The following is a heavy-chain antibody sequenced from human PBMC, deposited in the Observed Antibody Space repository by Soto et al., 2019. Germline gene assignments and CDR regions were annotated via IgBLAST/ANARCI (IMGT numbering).Heavy chain of an antibody. D-gene: IGHD6-13*01. Sequence: PSETLCLTCTVSGGSVSSGSYYWSWIRQPPGKGLEWIGYIYYSGSTNYNPSLKSRVTISVDTSKNQFSLKLSSVAAADTAVYYCARDGAAAAAPGGFDYWGQGTLVTVSS. CDR2: IYYSGST. CDR3: ARDGAAAAAPGGFDY. CDR1: GGSVSSGSYY. J-gene: IGHJ4*02. V-gene: IGHV4-61*01.